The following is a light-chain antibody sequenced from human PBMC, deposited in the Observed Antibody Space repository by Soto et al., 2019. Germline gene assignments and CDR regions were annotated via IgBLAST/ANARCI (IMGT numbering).Light chain of an antibody. CDR3: QHYVTCPIT. Sequence: EIVMTQSPATLSLSPGEGATLSCRASQGIGYTLAWYQQKPGQTPSLLIYDRSIRATGVPARFSGSRSGAEFTLTISRLQSEDFVVYYCQHYVTCPITFGGGTKVESK. V-gene: IGKV3D-15*01. CDR1: QGIGYT. CDR2: DRS. J-gene: IGKJ4*01.